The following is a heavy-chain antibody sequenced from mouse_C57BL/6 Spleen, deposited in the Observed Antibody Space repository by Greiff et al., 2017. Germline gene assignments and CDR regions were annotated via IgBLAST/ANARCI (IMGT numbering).Heavy chain of an antibody. Sequence: VQLQQSGPELVKPGASVKLSCKASGYTFTSYDINWVKQRPGQGLEWIGWIYPRDGSTKYNEKFKGKATLTVDTSSSTAYMELHSLTSEDSAVYFCATPVVARDGYFDVWGTGTTVTVSS. CDR2: IYPRDGST. CDR1: GYTFTSYD. D-gene: IGHD1-1*01. J-gene: IGHJ1*03. V-gene: IGHV1-85*01. CDR3: ATPVVARDGYFDV.